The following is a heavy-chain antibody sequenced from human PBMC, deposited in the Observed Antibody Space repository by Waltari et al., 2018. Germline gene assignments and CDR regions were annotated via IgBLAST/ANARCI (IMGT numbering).Heavy chain of an antibody. J-gene: IGHJ4*02. CDR3: ARQLNYYGSGGFDY. CDR1: GYTVTGYY. Sequence: QVQLVQSGAEGKKPGASVTVSCQASGYTVTGYYIHWVRQTPGQGLEWMGWINPNSGGTNYAQKFQGRVTMTRDTSISTAYMELSRLRSDDTAVYYCARQLNYYGSGGFDYWGQGTLVTVSS. CDR2: INPNSGGT. V-gene: IGHV1-2*02. D-gene: IGHD3-10*01.